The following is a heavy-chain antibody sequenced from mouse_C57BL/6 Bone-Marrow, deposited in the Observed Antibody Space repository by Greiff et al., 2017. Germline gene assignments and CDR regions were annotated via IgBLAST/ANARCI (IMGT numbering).Heavy chain of an antibody. CDR1: GYAFSSSW. Sequence: QVQLQQSGPELVKPGASVKISCKASGYAFSSSWMNWVKQRPGKGLEWIGRIYPGDGDTNYNGKFKGKATLTADKSSSTAYMQLSSLTSEDSAVYYCARGGLGRGYWGQGTTLTVSS. V-gene: IGHV1-82*01. J-gene: IGHJ2*01. CDR2: IYPGDGDT. D-gene: IGHD4-1*01. CDR3: ARGGLGRGY.